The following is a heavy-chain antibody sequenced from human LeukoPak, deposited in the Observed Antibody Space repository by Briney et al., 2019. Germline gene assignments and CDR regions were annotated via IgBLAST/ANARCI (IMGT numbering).Heavy chain of an antibody. CDR3: AREARDFWYNWNYKDAFDI. Sequence: GASVKVSCKASVYTFTSYDINWVRQATGQGLEWMGWMNPNSGNTGYAQKFQGRVTITRNTSISTAYMELSSLRSEDTAVYYCAREARDFWYNWNYKDAFDIWGQGTMVTVSS. D-gene: IGHD1-7*01. V-gene: IGHV1-8*03. J-gene: IGHJ3*02. CDR2: MNPNSGNT. CDR1: VYTFTSYD.